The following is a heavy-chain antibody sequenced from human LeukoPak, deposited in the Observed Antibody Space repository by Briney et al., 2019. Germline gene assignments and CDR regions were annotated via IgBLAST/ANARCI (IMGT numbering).Heavy chain of an antibody. Sequence: GESLKISCQSSGHSFINYWIGWVRQMPGKGLEWMGIIYLGDSDTRYSPSFQGQVTISADKSISTAYLQWSSVKASDTGMYYCATKDDSTYYYGMDVWGQGTTVTVSS. D-gene: IGHD3-22*01. J-gene: IGHJ6*02. CDR2: IYLGDSDT. CDR3: ATKDDSTYYYGMDV. CDR1: GHSFINYW. V-gene: IGHV5-51*01.